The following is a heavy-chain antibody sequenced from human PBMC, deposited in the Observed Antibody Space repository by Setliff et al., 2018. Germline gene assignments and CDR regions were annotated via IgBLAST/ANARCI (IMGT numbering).Heavy chain of an antibody. CDR2: IHHSGET. D-gene: IGHD2-15*01. V-gene: IGHV4-31*03. Sequence: SETLSLTCTVSGGSFSISGYYWGWVRQPPGKGLEWIGYIHHSGETFYNPSLRSRVIISVDTSKNQFSVKVTSLIAADAAVYYCARARGGIDFDYFDYWGRGAPVTVSS. J-gene: IGHJ4*02. CDR1: GGSFSISGYY. CDR3: ARARGGIDFDYFDY.